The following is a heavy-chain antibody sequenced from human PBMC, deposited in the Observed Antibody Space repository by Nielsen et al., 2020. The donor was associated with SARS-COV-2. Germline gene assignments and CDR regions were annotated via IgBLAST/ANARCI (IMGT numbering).Heavy chain of an antibody. J-gene: IGHJ4*02. V-gene: IGHV3-30*02. Sequence: GGSLRLSCAASGFTFSSYGMHWVRQAPGKGLEWVAFIRYDGSNKYYADSVKGRFTISRDNSKNTLYLQMNSLRAEDTAVYYCARDWGEWELPEYWGQGTLVTVSS. D-gene: IGHD1-26*01. CDR1: GFTFSSYG. CDR2: IRYDGSNK. CDR3: ARDWGEWELPEY.